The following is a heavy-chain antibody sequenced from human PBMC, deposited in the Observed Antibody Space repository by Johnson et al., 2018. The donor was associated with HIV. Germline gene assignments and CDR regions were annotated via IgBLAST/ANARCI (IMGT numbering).Heavy chain of an antibody. CDR3: AKDRVTGNYGGSRAFDI. CDR1: GFTFDDYG. CDR2: INWNGGST. Sequence: VQLVESGGGVVRPGGSLRLSCAASGFTFDDYGMSWVRQAPGKGLEWVSGINWNGGSTGYADSVKGRFTISRDNSKNTLYLQMNSLRAEDTALYYCAKDRVTGNYGGSRAFDIWGQGTMVTVSS. V-gene: IGHV3-20*04. D-gene: IGHD1-7*01. J-gene: IGHJ3*02.